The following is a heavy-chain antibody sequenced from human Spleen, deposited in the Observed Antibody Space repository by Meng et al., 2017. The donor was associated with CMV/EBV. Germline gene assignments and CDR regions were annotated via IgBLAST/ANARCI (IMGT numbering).Heavy chain of an antibody. J-gene: IGHJ6*02. CDR3: ARDQVGVSGDYFSYYYGMDV. Sequence: GESLKISCAASGFTFSSYAMHWVRQAPGKGLEYVSGISSDGGSTYHADSVKGRFTISRDNSKNTLYLQMGSLRAEDTAVYYCARDQVGVSGDYFSYYYGMDVWGQGTTVTVSS. D-gene: IGHD1-26*01. V-gene: IGHV3-64*02. CDR2: ISSDGGST. CDR1: GFTFSSYA.